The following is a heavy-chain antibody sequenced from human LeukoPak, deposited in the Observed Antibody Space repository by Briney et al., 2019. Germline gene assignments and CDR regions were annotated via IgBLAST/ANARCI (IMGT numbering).Heavy chain of an antibody. Sequence: PGGSLRLSCAASGFTFSSYSMNWVRQAPGKGLEWISYISSSGNMIYYADSVKGRFTISRDNAKNSLYLQMNSLRAEDTAVYYCATPGDSSGWYFKWGQGTLVTVSS. CDR1: GFTFSSYS. D-gene: IGHD6-19*01. CDR3: ATPGDSSGWYFK. CDR2: ISSSGNMI. V-gene: IGHV3-48*04. J-gene: IGHJ4*02.